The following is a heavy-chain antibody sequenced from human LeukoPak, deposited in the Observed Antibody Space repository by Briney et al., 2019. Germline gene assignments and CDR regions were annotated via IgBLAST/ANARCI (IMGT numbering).Heavy chain of an antibody. CDR1: GYTFTGYY. D-gene: IGHD7-27*01. CDR2: INPNSGGT. J-gene: IGHJ4*02. V-gene: IGHV1-2*02. CDR3: ARSSNWGLYYFDY. Sequence: ASVKVSCEASGYTFTGYYMHWVRQAPGQGLEWMGWINPNSGGTNYAQKFQGRVTMTRDTSISTAYMELSRLRSDDTAVYYCARSSNWGLYYFDYWGQGTLVTVSS.